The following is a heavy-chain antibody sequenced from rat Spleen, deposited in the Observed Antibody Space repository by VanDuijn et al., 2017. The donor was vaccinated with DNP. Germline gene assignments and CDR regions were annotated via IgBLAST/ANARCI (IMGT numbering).Heavy chain of an antibody. D-gene: IGHD4-6*01. CDR2: ITSSGGDS. Sequence: EVQLVESGGGLVQPGRSLKLSCAASGFTFSDYAMAWVRQVPGKGLEWVASITSSGGDSYYPDSVKGRFTISRDNAKNTLYLQMNSLRSEDTATYYCAKDVWYYAMDAWGQGTAVTVSS. J-gene: IGHJ4*01. CDR3: AKDVWYYAMDA. CDR1: GFTFSDYA. V-gene: IGHV5S23*01.